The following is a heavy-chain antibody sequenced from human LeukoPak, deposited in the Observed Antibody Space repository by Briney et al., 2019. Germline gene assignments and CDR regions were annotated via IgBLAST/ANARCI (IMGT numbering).Heavy chain of an antibody. CDR3: AKDFGYDFWSGYYGSYGMDV. CDR2: ISGSGGST. Sequence: GASLRLSCAASGFTFSSYAMSWVRQAPGKGLEWVSAISGSGGSTYYADSVKGRFTISRDNSKNTLYLQMNSLRAEDTAVYYCAKDFGYDFWSGYYGSYGMDVWGQGTTATVSS. D-gene: IGHD3-3*01. V-gene: IGHV3-23*01. CDR1: GFTFSSYA. J-gene: IGHJ6*02.